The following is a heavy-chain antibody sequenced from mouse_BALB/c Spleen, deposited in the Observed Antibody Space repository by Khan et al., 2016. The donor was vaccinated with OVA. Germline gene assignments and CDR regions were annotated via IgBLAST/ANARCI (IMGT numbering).Heavy chain of an antibody. D-gene: IGHD1-1*01. V-gene: IGHV1-20*02. J-gene: IGHJ1*01. CDR2: INPHIGET. CDR3: ARIYGSDFDY. Sequence: VQLKQSGPELVKPGASVKISCKASGYSFTGYFMNWVMQSHGKSLEWIGRINPHIGETFYNQKFKGKATLTVDESSSTAHMELRSLASEDSAVYYCARIYGSDFDYWGAGTTVTVSS. CDR1: GYSFTGYF.